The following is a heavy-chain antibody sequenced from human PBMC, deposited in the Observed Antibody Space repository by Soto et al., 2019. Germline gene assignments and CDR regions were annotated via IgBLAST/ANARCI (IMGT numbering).Heavy chain of an antibody. CDR2: ISDHGGTT. CDR1: GFSFNTFE. J-gene: IGHJ4*02. Sequence: GGSLRLSCAASGFSFNTFEMSWVRQAPGRGLEWVSFISDHGGTTYYADSVKGRFTSFRDNSKNTLYLQMNSLTAEDTAVYYCAKDQNWNDGYWGQGTPVTVSS. CDR3: AKDQNWNDGY. D-gene: IGHD1-1*01. V-gene: IGHV3-23*01.